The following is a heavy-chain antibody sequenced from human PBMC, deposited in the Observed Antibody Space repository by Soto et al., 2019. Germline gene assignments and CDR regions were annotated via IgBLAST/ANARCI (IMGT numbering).Heavy chain of an antibody. J-gene: IGHJ5*02. V-gene: IGHV4-59*01. Sequence: PSETLSLTCAVSGGSISSYYWSWIRQPPGKGLEWIGYIYYSGSTNYNPSLKSRVTISVDTSNNQFSLRGEDTAVYYCTKPRSSLQWPPFDPWGHGTLVTVSS. CDR2: IYYSGST. CDR3: SLQWPPFDP. D-gene: IGHD6-19*01. CDR1: GGSISSYY.